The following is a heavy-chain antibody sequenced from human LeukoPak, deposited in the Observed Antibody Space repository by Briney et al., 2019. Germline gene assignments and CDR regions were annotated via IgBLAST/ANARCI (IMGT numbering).Heavy chain of an antibody. CDR3: ARDGTAYYYDSSGYYHDAFDI. CDR2: IIPILGIA. J-gene: IGHJ3*02. Sequence: SVKVSCKASGGTFSSYAISWVRQAPGQGLEWMGRIIPILGIANYAQKSQGRVTITADKSTSTAYMELSSLRSEDTAVYYCARDGTAYYYDSSGYYHDAFDIWGQGTMVTVSS. V-gene: IGHV1-69*04. D-gene: IGHD3-22*01. CDR1: GGTFSSYA.